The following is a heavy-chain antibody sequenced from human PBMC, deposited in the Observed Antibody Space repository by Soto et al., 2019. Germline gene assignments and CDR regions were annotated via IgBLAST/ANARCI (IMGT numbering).Heavy chain of an antibody. V-gene: IGHV3-23*01. CDR2: ISGSGGST. CDR1: GFTFSSYA. CDR3: AKNRRYGILTGYYKDGAFDM. Sequence: EVQLLESGGGLVQPGGSLRLSCAASGFTFSSYAVSWVRQAPGKGLEWVSTISGSGGSTYYADSVKGRFTISRDNSKNTLYLQMNSLRAEDTAVYYCAKNRRYGILTGYYKDGAFDMWGQGTMVTVSS. J-gene: IGHJ3*02. D-gene: IGHD3-9*01.